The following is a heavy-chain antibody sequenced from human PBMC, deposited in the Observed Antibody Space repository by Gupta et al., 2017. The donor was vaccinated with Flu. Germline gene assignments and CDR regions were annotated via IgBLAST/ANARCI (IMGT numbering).Heavy chain of an antibody. V-gene: IGHV4-59*08. CDR1: GGSISSYY. D-gene: IGHD1-26*01. CDR2: IYYSGST. Sequence: QVQLQESGPGLVKPSETLSLTCTVSGGSISSYYWSWIRQPPGKGLEWIGYIYYSGSTNYNPSLKSRVTISVDTSKNQFSLKLSSVTAADTAVYYCARRNVGAANFDYWGQGTLVTVSS. J-gene: IGHJ4*02. CDR3: ARRNVGAANFDY.